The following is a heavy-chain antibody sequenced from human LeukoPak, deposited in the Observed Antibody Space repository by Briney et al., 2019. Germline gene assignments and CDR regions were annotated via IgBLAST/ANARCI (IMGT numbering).Heavy chain of an antibody. Sequence: ASVKVSCKGSGYTFTSYDINWVRQATGQGREAMGWMNPNSGNTGYAQKFQGRVTMTSSTSISTAYMELSSLRSAATAVYYCATASTVTTERGSVVRAFDIWGQGTMVTVSS. V-gene: IGHV1-8*01. CDR1: GYTFTSYD. CDR3: ATASTVTTERGSVVRAFDI. D-gene: IGHD4-17*01. CDR2: MNPNSGNT. J-gene: IGHJ3*02.